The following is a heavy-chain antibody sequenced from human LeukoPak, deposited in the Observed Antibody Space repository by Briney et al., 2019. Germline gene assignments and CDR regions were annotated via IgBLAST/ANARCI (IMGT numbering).Heavy chain of an antibody. V-gene: IGHV1-8*01. D-gene: IGHD3-3*01. CDR1: GYTFTSYD. CDR3: ARGQLGRGDFWSGYYHYSLDY. J-gene: IGHJ4*02. Sequence: ASVKVCCKASGYTFTSYDINWVRQATGQGLEWMGWMNPNSGNTGYAQKFQGRVTMTRITSISTAYMELSSLRSEDTAVYYCARGQLGRGDFWSGYYHYSLDYWGQGTLVTVSS. CDR2: MNPNSGNT.